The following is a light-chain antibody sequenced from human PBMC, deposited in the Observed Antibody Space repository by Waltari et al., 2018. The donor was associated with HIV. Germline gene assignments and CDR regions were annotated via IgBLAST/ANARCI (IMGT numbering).Light chain of an antibody. V-gene: IGKV3-15*01. CDR3: QQYDNWPPIT. CDR2: GAS. J-gene: IGKJ5*01. Sequence: EIVMTQSPATLSVSPGARATLSCRASQSVRSNLAWYQQRPGQAPRLLISGASTRATGVPARFSGSGSGTDFTLTISSLQSEDFAVYYCQQYDNWPPITFGQGTRLEIK. CDR1: QSVRSN.